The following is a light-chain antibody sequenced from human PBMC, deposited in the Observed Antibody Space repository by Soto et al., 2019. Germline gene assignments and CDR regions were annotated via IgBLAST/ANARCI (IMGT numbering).Light chain of an antibody. J-gene: IGLJ2*01. CDR1: KLGDKY. CDR2: QDS. V-gene: IGLV3-1*01. Sequence: SSELTQPPSVSVSPGQTASITCSGDKLGDKYACWYQQKPGQSPVLVIYQDSKRPSGIPERFSGSNSGNTATLTISGTQAMDEADYYCQAWDSSTVVFGGGTKLTLL. CDR3: QAWDSSTVV.